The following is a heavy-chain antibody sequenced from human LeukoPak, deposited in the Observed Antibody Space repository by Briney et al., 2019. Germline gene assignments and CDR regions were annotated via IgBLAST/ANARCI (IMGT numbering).Heavy chain of an antibody. Sequence: NSGGSLRLSCAASGFTFSSYSMNWVRQAPGKGLEWVSSISSSSSYIYYADSVKGRFTISRDNAKNSLYLQMNSLRAEDTAVYYCARDHGYDFYYMDVWGKGTTVTISS. CDR3: ARDHGYDFYYMDV. J-gene: IGHJ6*03. CDR1: GFTFSSYS. V-gene: IGHV3-21*01. CDR2: ISSSSSYI.